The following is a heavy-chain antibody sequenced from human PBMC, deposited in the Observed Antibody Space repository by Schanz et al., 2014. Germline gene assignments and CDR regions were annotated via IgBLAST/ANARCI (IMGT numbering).Heavy chain of an antibody. J-gene: IGHJ6*03. CDR3: ARLGTGMAVAGSVIDSYYYYMDV. D-gene: IGHD6-19*01. Sequence: QVQLVQSWAEVKGPGASVKVSCKASGYSFTPFPIHWVRQAPGQRLEWMGWINAGTGNTEYSQKCQSRVTITRDTLAGTAYMEVSSLRSEDTAVYYCARLGTGMAVAGSVIDSYYYYMDVGGEGTTVTVSS. V-gene: IGHV1-3*01. CDR2: INAGTGNT. CDR1: GYSFTPFP.